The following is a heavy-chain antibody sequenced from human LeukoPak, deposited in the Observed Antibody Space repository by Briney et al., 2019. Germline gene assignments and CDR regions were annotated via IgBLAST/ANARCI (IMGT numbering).Heavy chain of an antibody. V-gene: IGHV1-18*01. CDR2: ISAYNGNT. CDR3: ARDAPGGSDFDY. J-gene: IGHJ4*02. CDR1: GYTFTSYG. Sequence: ASVKVPCKASGYTFTSYGISWVRQAPGQGLEWMGWISAYNGNTNYAQKLQGRVTMTTDTSTSTAYMELRSLRSDDTAVYYCARDAPGGSDFDYWGQGTLVTVSS. D-gene: IGHD4-23*01.